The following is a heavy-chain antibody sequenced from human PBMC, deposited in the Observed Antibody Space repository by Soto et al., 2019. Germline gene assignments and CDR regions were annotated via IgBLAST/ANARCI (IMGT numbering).Heavy chain of an antibody. CDR1: GGTFSSYA. J-gene: IGHJ6*02. CDR3: ASSPYYDFWSGYYKHGMDV. Sequence: SVKVSCKASGGTFSSYAISWVRQAPGQGLEWMGGIIPIFGTANYAQKFQGRVTITADESTSTAYMELSSLRSEDTAVYYCASSPYYDFWSGYYKHGMDVWGQGTTVTVS. V-gene: IGHV1-69*13. CDR2: IIPIFGTA. D-gene: IGHD3-3*01.